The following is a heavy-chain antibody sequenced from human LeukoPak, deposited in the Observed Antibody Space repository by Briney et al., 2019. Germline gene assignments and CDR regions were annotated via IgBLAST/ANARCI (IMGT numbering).Heavy chain of an antibody. D-gene: IGHD6-13*01. CDR3: AKPATKYSSSWSDY. CDR1: GFTFSSYG. J-gene: IGHJ4*02. Sequence: GGSLRLSCAASGFTFSSYGMHWVRQAPGRGLEWVAVISYDGSNKYYADSVKGRFTISRDNSKNTLYLQMNSLRAEDTAVYYCAKPATKYSSSWSDYWGQGTLATVSS. V-gene: IGHV3-30*18. CDR2: ISYDGSNK.